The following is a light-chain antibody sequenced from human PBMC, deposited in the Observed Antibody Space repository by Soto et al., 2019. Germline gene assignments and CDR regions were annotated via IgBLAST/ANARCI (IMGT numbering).Light chain of an antibody. CDR3: QQSYSIPRT. CDR2: AAS. Sequence: DIQMTQSPSSLSASVGDRVTITCRANQNIDIYLNWYQQKGGRAPKLLIYAASSFQSGVPSRFSGSGSGTEFTLTITSLQPEDFATYYCQQSYSIPRTLGQGTKVDIK. V-gene: IGKV1-39*01. CDR1: QNIDIY. J-gene: IGKJ1*01.